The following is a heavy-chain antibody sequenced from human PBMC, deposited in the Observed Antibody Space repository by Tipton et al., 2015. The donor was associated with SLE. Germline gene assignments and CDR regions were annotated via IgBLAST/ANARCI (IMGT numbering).Heavy chain of an antibody. D-gene: IGHD6-13*01. V-gene: IGHV4-38-2*02. CDR3: ARRRARQQLEEDAFDI. Sequence: TLSLTCTVSGYSISSGFYWGWIRQPPGKGLEWIGNIYHSGSTFYNPSLKSRVTISVDTSKNQFSLKLSSVTAADTAVYYCARRRARQQLEEDAFDIWGQGTMVTVSS. J-gene: IGHJ3*02. CDR2: IYHSGST. CDR1: GYSISSGFY.